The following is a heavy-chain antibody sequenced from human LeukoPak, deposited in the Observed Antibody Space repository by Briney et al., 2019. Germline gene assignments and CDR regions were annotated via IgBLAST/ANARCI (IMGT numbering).Heavy chain of an antibody. J-gene: IGHJ6*02. CDR1: GGTFSSYA. Sequence: ASVKVSCKASGGTFSSYAISWVRQAPGQGLEWMGGIIPIFGTANYAQKFQGRVTITADESTSTAYMELSSLRSEDTAVYYCARGKVSEIFGVVKMAASYYYYGMDVWGQGTTVTVSS. CDR2: IIPIFGTA. V-gene: IGHV1-69*13. D-gene: IGHD3-3*01. CDR3: ARGKVSEIFGVVKMAASYYYYGMDV.